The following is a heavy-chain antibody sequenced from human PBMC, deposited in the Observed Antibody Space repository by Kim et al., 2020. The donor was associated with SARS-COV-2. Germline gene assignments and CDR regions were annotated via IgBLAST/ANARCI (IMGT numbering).Heavy chain of an antibody. V-gene: IGHV4-39*01. CDR3: ARKSAAGLFYFDY. D-gene: IGHD6-13*01. CDR1: GGSISSSSYY. J-gene: IGHJ4*02. Sequence: SETLSLTCTVSGGSISSSSYYWGWIRQPPGKGLEWIGSIYYSGSTYYNPSLKSRVTISVDTSKNQFSLKLSSVTAADTAVYYCARKSAAGLFYFDYWGQG. CDR2: IYYSGST.